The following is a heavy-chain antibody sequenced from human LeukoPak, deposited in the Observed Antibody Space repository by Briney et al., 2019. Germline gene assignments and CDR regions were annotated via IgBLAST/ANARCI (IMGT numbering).Heavy chain of an antibody. CDR3: ARGRPAGGSYLYYCDY. Sequence: AGGSLRLSCAASGFRFSSYDMNWVRQAPGKGLEWVSYISSSGTTIYYADSVKGRFTISRDNAKNSLYLQMNSLRAEDTAVYYCARGRPAGGSYLYYCDYWGQGTLVTVSS. J-gene: IGHJ4*02. D-gene: IGHD1-26*01. V-gene: IGHV3-48*03. CDR1: GFRFSSYD. CDR2: ISSSGTTI.